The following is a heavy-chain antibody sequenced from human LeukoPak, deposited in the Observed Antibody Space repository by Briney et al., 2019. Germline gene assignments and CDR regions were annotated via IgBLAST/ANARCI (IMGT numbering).Heavy chain of an antibody. CDR1: GFRFSGYS. J-gene: IGHJ6*02. CDR2: LGTTISYI. CDR3: AKDVGYCSSTSCLINYYYGMDV. D-gene: IGHD2-2*01. Sequence: GGSLRLTCVGSGFRFSGYSMKWVRQAPGKGLEWVSYLGTTISYISYSDSVKGRFTISRDNAKNSLYLQMNSLRAEDTALYYCAKDVGYCSSTSCLINYYYGMDVWGQGTTVTVSS. V-gene: IGHV3-21*04.